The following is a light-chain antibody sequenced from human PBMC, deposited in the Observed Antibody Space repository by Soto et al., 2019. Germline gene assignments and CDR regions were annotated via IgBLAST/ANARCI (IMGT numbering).Light chain of an antibody. Sequence: DLVMTQSPLSLPVTPGEPASISCRSSQSRLHSNGYNYLDWYLQKPGQSPQLLIYLGSNRASGVPDRFSGSGSGTDFTLKISRVEAEDVGVYYCMQALQTPQLTFGGGTKVEIK. CDR2: LGS. J-gene: IGKJ4*01. CDR3: MQALQTPQLT. V-gene: IGKV2-28*01. CDR1: QSRLHSNGYNY.